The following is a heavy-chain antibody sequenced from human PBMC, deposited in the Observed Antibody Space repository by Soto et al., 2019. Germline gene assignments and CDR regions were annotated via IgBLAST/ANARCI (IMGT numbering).Heavy chain of an antibody. CDR1: GFTFSDYY. D-gene: IGHD6-25*01. CDR2: ISSSSSYT. CDR3: ARDERIAATDY. Sequence: QVQLVESGGGLVKPGGSLRLSCAASGFTFSDYYMSWIRKAPGKGLEWVSYISSSSSYTNYADSVKGRFTISRDNAKNSLYLQMNSLRAEDTAVYYCARDERIAATDYWGQGTLVTVSS. V-gene: IGHV3-11*05. J-gene: IGHJ4*02.